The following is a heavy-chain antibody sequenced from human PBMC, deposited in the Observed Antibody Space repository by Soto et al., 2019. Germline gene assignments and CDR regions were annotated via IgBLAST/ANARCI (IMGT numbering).Heavy chain of an antibody. Sequence: EVQLAESGGGLVQPGGSLRLSCAASGFTFNSYWMHWVRQVPGKGLVWVSRINNDGSTTNYADSVKGRFTISRDNARNTVYLQMNSLRADDMAVYYCVRGLIDANCFDYGGQGTLVTVSS. V-gene: IGHV3-74*01. CDR3: VRGLIDANCFDY. J-gene: IGHJ4*02. CDR2: INNDGSTT. CDR1: GFTFNSYW. D-gene: IGHD2-15*01.